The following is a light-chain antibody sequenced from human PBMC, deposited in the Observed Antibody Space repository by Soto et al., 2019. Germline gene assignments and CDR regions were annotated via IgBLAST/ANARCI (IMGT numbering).Light chain of an antibody. V-gene: IGLV2-23*01. CDR1: SSDVGSYNL. CDR2: EGS. CDR3: CSYAGSSTDVV. Sequence: QSALPQPASVSGSPGQSITISCTGTSSDVGSYNLVSWYQQHSGKAPKLMIYEGSKRPSGVSNRFSGSKSGNTASLTISGLQAEDEADYYCCSYAGSSTDVVFGGGTKLTVL. J-gene: IGLJ2*01.